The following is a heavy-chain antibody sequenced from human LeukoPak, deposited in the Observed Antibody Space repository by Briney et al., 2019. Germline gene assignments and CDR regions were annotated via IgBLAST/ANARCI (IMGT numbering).Heavy chain of an antibody. CDR3: AKRSDFWSGHKDY. CDR1: RFTFSDYY. J-gene: IGHJ4*02. CDR2: ISSSGNII. V-gene: IGHV3-11*01. Sequence: GGSLRLSCAASRFTFSDYYMSWIRQAPGKGLEWVSYISSSGNIIYYADSVKGRFTISRDNSKNTLYLQMNSLRAEDTAVYYCAKRSDFWSGHKDYWGQGTLVTVSS. D-gene: IGHD3-3*01.